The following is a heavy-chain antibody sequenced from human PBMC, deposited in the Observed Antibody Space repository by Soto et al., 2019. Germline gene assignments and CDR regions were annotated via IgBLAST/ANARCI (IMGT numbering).Heavy chain of an antibody. V-gene: IGHV3-21*01. CDR3: ASRSYDSSGYYSLDY. J-gene: IGHJ4*02. Sequence: PGWSLRLSCASSGFTFISYSMNWVRQAPGKGLEWVSSISSSSSYIYYADSVKGRFTISRDNAKNSLYLQMNSLRAEDTAVYYCASRSYDSSGYYSLDYWGQGTLVTVSS. CDR1: GFTFISYS. CDR2: ISSSSSYI. D-gene: IGHD3-22*01.